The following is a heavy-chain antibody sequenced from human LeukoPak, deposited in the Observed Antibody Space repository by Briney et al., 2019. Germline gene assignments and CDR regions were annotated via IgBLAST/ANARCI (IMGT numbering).Heavy chain of an antibody. CDR1: GFTFSNYW. J-gene: IGHJ4*02. V-gene: IGHV3-7*01. Sequence: PGGSLRLSCEGSGFTFSNYWMGWVRQAPGKGLQWVANIKTDGSEKYYVDSVKGRFTISRDNAKNSLYLQMNSLRAEDTAVYYCAREGGMYYDFWSGYYWFDYWGQGTLVTVSS. D-gene: IGHD3-3*01. CDR2: IKTDGSEK. CDR3: AREGGMYYDFWSGYYWFDY.